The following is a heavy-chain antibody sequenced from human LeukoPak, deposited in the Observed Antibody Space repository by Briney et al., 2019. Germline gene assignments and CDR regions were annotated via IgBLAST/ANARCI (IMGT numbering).Heavy chain of an antibody. D-gene: IGHD6-6*01. Sequence: ASVKVSCKASGYTFTSNYIHWVRQAPGQGLEWMGMIYPRDGSTSYAQKFQGRVTVTRDTSTSTVHMELSGLRSEDTAVYYCARLGEARPIDYWGQGTLVTVSS. V-gene: IGHV1-46*01. CDR3: ARLGEARPIDY. J-gene: IGHJ4*02. CDR2: IYPRDGST. CDR1: GYTFTSNY.